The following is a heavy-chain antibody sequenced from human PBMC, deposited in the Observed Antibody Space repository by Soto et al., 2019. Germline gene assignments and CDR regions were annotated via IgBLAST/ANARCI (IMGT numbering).Heavy chain of an antibody. J-gene: IGHJ1*01. CDR3: ARDLRHAAGGLGCFQH. D-gene: IGHD5-12*01. CDR1: GFTFSRYA. CDR2: ISYDGSRK. Sequence: QVQLVESGGGVVQPGRSLRLSCAASGFTFSRYAMNWVRQAPGKGLEWVAFISYDGSRKYYEDSVKGRFTISRDTSNDTLSLPMNSLRPEDTAAYYGARDLRHAAGGLGCFQHWGQGTLVTVSS. V-gene: IGHV3-30-3*01.